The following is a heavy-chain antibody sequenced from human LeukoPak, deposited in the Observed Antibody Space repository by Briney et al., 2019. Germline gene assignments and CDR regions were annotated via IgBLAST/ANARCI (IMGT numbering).Heavy chain of an antibody. CDR2: INHSGST. CDR3: ARGRYYGSGSYYTPEAYYFDY. CDR1: GGSFSGYY. V-gene: IGHV4-34*01. D-gene: IGHD3-10*01. Sequence: PSETLSLTCAAYGGSFSGYYWSWIRQPPGKGLEWIGEINHSGSTNYNPFLKSRVTISVDTSKNQFSLKLSSVTAADTAVYYCARGRYYGSGSYYTPEAYYFDYWGRGPLVTVSS. J-gene: IGHJ4*02.